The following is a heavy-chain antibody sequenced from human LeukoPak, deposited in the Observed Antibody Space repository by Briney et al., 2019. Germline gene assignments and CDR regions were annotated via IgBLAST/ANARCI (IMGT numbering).Heavy chain of an antibody. V-gene: IGHV4-59*08. D-gene: IGHD3-9*01. Sequence: SETLSLTCTVSRGSISSYYWSWIRQPPGKGLEWIGYIYYSGSTNYNPSLKSRVTISVDTSRNQFSLKLSSVTAADTAVYYCARRGYDILTGYGPQFGEWYFDLWGRGTLVAVSS. CDR1: RGSISSYY. CDR3: ARRGYDILTGYGPQFGEWYFDL. J-gene: IGHJ2*01. CDR2: IYYSGST.